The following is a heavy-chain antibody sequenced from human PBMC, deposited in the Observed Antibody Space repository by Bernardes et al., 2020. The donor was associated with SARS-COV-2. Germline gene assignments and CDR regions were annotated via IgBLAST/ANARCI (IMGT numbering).Heavy chain of an antibody. J-gene: IGHJ4*02. Sequence: ASVKVSCKASGYTFTGYYMHWVRQAPGQGLEWMGRINPNSGGTNYAQKFQGRVTMTRDTSISTAYMELSRLRSDDTAVYYCARDEDYSNYVHYYGSGIVDYWGQGTLVTVSS. D-gene: IGHD3-10*01. V-gene: IGHV1-2*06. CDR2: INPNSGGT. CDR1: GYTFTGYY. CDR3: ARDEDYSNYVHYYGSGIVDY.